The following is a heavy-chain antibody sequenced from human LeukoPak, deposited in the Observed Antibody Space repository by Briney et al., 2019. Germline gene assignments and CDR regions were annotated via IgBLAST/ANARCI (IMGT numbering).Heavy chain of an antibody. V-gene: IGHV3-30*18. CDR1: GFTFSSYG. Sequence: GRSLRLSCAASGFTFSSYGMHWVRQAPGKGLEWVAVISYDGSNKYYADSVKGRFTISRDNSKNTLYLQMNSLRAEDTAVYYCAKERAYYYDSSGYLQNWGQGTLVTVSS. J-gene: IGHJ4*02. CDR2: ISYDGSNK. CDR3: AKERAYYYDSSGYLQN. D-gene: IGHD3-22*01.